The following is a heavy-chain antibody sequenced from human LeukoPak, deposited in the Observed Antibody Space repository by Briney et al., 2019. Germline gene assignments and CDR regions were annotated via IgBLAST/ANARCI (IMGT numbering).Heavy chain of an antibody. CDR2: IRYDGSNK. CDR3: ARPSFYYGSGSFYLGN. D-gene: IGHD3-10*01. CDR1: GFTFSSYG. J-gene: IGHJ4*02. V-gene: IGHV3-30*02. Sequence: GGSLRLSCAASGFTFSSYGMHWVRQAPGKGLEWVAFIRYDGSNKYYADSVKGRFTISRDNAKKTVYLQMNSLTTEDTAIYYCARPSFYYGSGSFYLGNWGQGTLVTVSS.